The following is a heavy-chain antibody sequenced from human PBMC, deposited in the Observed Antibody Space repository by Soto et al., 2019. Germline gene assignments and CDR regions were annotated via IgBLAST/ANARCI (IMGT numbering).Heavy chain of an antibody. CDR3: ARPALVARSTNWFAR. J-gene: IGHJ5*02. Sequence: ASVKVSCKASAYTLTRYYMHWMGHAPGLGLERRGIIDPSGGSTRYAQKFPGRVTMTRDTSTSTVHTERSRLRPEDAAVHNCARPALVARSTNWFARGPPGTLLTAAS. CDR2: IDPSGGST. CDR1: AYTLTRYY. D-gene: IGHD1-26*01. V-gene: IGHV1-46*01.